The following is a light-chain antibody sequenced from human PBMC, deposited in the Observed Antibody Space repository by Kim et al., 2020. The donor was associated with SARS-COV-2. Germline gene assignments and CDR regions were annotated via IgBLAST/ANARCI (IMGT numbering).Light chain of an antibody. Sequence: EIVLTQSPGTLSLSPGERATLSCRASQTVTSLAWFQQKPGQAPRLLIYERSNRATDIPDKFSGSGSGTDFTLTISRLEPEDFVVYYCQQYGSSPYTFGQGTKLEI. CDR1: QTVTS. CDR2: ERS. V-gene: IGKV3-20*01. CDR3: QQYGSSPYT. J-gene: IGKJ2*01.